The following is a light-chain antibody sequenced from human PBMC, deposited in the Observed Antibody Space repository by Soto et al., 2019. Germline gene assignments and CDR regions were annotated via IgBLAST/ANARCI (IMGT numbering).Light chain of an antibody. CDR2: GAS. J-gene: IGKJ1*01. CDR1: QSVDSK. V-gene: IGKV3-15*01. CDR3: QHYSTWLWT. Sequence: EIAMTQSPATLSVSPGERATLSCRASQSVDSKLAWYQQKPGQGPRLLIYGASNRATGIPARFSGSGSGTAFTLTISSLQSEDFAVYYCQHYSTWLWTFGQGTKVEIK.